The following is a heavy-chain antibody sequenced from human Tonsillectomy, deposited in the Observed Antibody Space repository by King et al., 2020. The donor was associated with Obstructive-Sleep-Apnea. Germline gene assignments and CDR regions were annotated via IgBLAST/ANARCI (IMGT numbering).Heavy chain of an antibody. CDR1: GSTFTNYY. Sequence: LVQSETEVKKPGASVKVSCKASGSTFTNYYMHWVRQAPGQGLEWVGIINPSGGSTSYPQKFQGRVTMTRDTSTSTVYMELSSLKSEDTAVYYCARGGSSGYYPNDYWGQGTLVTVSS. CDR2: INPSGGST. CDR3: ARGGSSGYYPNDY. J-gene: IGHJ4*02. D-gene: IGHD3-22*01. V-gene: IGHV1-46*01.